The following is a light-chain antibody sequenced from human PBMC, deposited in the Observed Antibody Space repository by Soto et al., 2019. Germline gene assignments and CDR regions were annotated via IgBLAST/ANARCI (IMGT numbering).Light chain of an antibody. CDR2: VAF. V-gene: IGKV1-39*01. Sequence: DIQMTQSPSSLSASVGDRVTITCQASQSIALSVNWYQQKPGKAPKLLIYVAFTLESGVPSRFSGSGSGTEFTLTIRSLQPEDFATYYCQQSFRSPITFGQGTRLEIK. CDR1: QSIALS. CDR3: QQSFRSPIT. J-gene: IGKJ5*01.